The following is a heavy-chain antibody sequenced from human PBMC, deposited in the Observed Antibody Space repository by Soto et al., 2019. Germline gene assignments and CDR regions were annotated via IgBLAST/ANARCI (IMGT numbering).Heavy chain of an antibody. D-gene: IGHD6-25*01. CDR2: ISWKSGSV. J-gene: IGHJ4*02. V-gene: IGHV3-9*01. Sequence: PGGSLRLSCVPSGFSVDEYAMHWVRQAPGKGLERVSTISWKSGSVAYANSVKGRFTISRDAAKNSLYLQMNSLRSEDTAFYYCAKAGLIAAPPDFWGQGTLVTVSS. CDR3: AKAGLIAAPPDF. CDR1: GFSVDEYA.